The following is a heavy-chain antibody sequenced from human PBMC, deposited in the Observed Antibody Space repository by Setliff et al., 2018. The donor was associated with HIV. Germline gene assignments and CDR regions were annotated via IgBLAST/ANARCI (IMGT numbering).Heavy chain of an antibody. CDR3: ARGGYSEYSPYYYYRMDV. CDR1: GGAFSSYA. Sequence: SVKVSCKSSGGAFSSYALSWVRQAPGQGLEWMGGIIPIFGIANCAQKFQGRVAMTADKSTSTAYMELSSLRSEDTAVYYCARGGYSEYSPYYYYRMDVWGKGTTVTVSS. D-gene: IGHD4-4*01. V-gene: IGHV1-69*10. CDR2: IIPIFGIA. J-gene: IGHJ6*04.